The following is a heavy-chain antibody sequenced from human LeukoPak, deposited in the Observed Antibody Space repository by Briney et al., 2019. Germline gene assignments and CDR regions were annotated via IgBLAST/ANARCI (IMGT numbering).Heavy chain of an antibody. CDR1: GFTFSGYS. CDR3: ATSIVVVPAAAFDI. CDR2: ISSSSSYI. D-gene: IGHD2-2*01. V-gene: IGHV3-21*01. J-gene: IGHJ3*02. Sequence: GGSLRLSCAASGFTFSGYSMNWVRQAPGKGLEWVSSISSSSSYIYYADSVKGRFTISRDNAKNSLYLQMNSLRAEDTAVYYCATSIVVVPAAAFDIWGQGTMVTVSS.